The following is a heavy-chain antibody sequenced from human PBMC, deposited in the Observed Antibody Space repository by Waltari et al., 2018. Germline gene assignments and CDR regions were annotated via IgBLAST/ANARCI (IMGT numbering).Heavy chain of an antibody. CDR3: ARARRGYYDSSGYT. D-gene: IGHD3-22*01. J-gene: IGHJ5*02. CDR2: IHQSGST. V-gene: IGHV4-34*01. CDR1: GGSFSGYY. Sequence: QVQLQQWGAGLLKPSETLSLTCAVYGGSFSGYYWSWIRQPPGKGLEWIGEIHQSGSTNYNPSRKSRVTISVDTSKNQVSLKLSAVAAADTAVYYCARARRGYYDSSGYTWGQGTLVTVSS.